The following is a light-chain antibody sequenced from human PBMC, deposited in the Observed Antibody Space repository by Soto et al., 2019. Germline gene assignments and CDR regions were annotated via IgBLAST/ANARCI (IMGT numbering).Light chain of an antibody. V-gene: IGKV3-20*01. CDR1: QSVSSSY. J-gene: IGKJ1*01. CDR3: QQYGSSPWT. Sequence: EIVLTQSPGTLSLSPGERSTLSFSSSQSVSSSYLVWHQQKPGQAPRLLIYAASRRATGIPDRFSGSGSGTDFTLTISRLEPEDFAVYYCQQYGSSPWTFGQGTKVDIK. CDR2: AAS.